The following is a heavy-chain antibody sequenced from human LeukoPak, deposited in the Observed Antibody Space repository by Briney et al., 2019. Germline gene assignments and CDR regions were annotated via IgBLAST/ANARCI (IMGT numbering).Heavy chain of an antibody. CDR2: IKQDGSEK. V-gene: IGHV3-7*01. Sequence: GGSLRLSCAASGFTFSSYWMSWVRQAPGKGLEWVANIKQDGSEKYYVDSVKGRFTIARDNAKDSLDLQMNSLRAEDTAVYYCARDLGQYYDTSDNWFDPWGQGTLVTVSS. CDR1: GFTFSSYW. CDR3: ARDLGQYYDTSDNWFDP. J-gene: IGHJ5*02. D-gene: IGHD3-22*01.